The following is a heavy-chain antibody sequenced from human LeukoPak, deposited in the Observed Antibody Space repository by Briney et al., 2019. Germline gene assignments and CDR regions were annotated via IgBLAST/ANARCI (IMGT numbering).Heavy chain of an antibody. V-gene: IGHV4-38-2*02. J-gene: IGHJ4*02. CDR3: ARVLSARYDFWSGSRDYFDY. CDR1: GYSISSGYY. D-gene: IGHD3-3*01. CDR2: IYHSGST. Sequence: SETLSLTCTVSGYSISSGYYWGWIRQPPGKGLEWIGSIYHSGSTYYNPSLKSRVTISVDTSKNQFSLKLSSVTAADTAVYYCARVLSARYDFWSGSRDYFDYWGQGTLVTVSS.